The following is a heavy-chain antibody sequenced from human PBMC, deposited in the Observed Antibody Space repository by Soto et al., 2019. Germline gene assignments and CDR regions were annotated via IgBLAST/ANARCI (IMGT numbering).Heavy chain of an antibody. J-gene: IGHJ4*02. D-gene: IGHD6-13*01. CDR2: IYYSGST. Sequence: QLQLQESGPGLVKPSETLSLTCTVSGGSISSSSYYWGWIRQPPGKGLEWIGSIYYSGSTYYNPALKTRVPRSVDTSKNQFSVKLSSVTAADTAVYYCARPKRYSSSGYVVGEVDYWGQGTLVTVSS. CDR1: GGSISSSSYY. V-gene: IGHV4-39*01. CDR3: ARPKRYSSSGYVVGEVDY.